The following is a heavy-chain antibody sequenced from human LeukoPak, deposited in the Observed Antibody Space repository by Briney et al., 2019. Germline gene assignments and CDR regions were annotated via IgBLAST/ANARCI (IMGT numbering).Heavy chain of an antibody. V-gene: IGHV3-23*01. J-gene: IGHJ4*02. Sequence: GGSLRLSCAASGFTFSSYVMSWVRQAPGKGLDWVLGSSGSGGSTDYADSVKGRFTVSRDNSKNTLYLQMNSLRAEDTAVYYCAKETSYCSGTTCYNWVGYWGQGTLVTVSS. CDR2: SSGSGGST. CDR3: AKETSYCSGTTCYNWVGY. D-gene: IGHD2-2*02. CDR1: GFTFSSYV.